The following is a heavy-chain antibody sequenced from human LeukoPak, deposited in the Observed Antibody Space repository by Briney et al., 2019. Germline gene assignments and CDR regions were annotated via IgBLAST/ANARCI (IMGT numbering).Heavy chain of an antibody. Sequence: GGSLRLSCAASGFTFSDSGMHWVRQPPGKGLEWVAYIRYDGSIKGHAASVRGRFTISRDNSKNTLYLQLNSLKTEDTAVYYCAKPVSGVAAAGDKWGQGTLVTVSS. V-gene: IGHV3-30*02. CDR3: AKPVSGVAAAGDK. CDR2: IRYDGSIK. CDR1: GFTFSDSG. D-gene: IGHD6-13*01. J-gene: IGHJ4*02.